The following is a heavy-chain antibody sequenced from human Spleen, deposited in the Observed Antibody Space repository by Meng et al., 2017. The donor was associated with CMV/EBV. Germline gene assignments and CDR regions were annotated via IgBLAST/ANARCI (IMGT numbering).Heavy chain of an antibody. CDR1: GYTFTGYY. Sequence: GESLKISCKASGYTFTGYYMHWVRQAPGQGLEWMGWINPNSGGTNYAQKFQGRVTMTRDTSISTAYMELSRLRSDDTAVYYCARGWDYYGSGSYYIPLRFDPWGQGTLVTVSS. V-gene: IGHV1-2*02. J-gene: IGHJ5*02. CDR2: INPNSGGT. D-gene: IGHD3-10*01. CDR3: ARGWDYYGSGSYYIPLRFDP.